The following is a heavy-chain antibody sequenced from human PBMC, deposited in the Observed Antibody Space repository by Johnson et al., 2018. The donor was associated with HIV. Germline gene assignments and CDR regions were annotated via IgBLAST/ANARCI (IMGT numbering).Heavy chain of an antibody. CDR3: ASLGGSYSLDI. CDR2: TTDKLNSYTT. D-gene: IGHD1-26*01. CDR1: GFSFSDHF. Sequence: MQLVESGGGLVQPGGSLRLSCVGSGFSFSDHFMDWVRQAPGKGLEWVGRTTDKLNSYTTKYAASVKGRFTISRDDSKNSLYLQMNSLRAEDTAVYYCASLGGSYSLDIWGQGTMVTVSS. J-gene: IGHJ3*02. V-gene: IGHV3-72*01.